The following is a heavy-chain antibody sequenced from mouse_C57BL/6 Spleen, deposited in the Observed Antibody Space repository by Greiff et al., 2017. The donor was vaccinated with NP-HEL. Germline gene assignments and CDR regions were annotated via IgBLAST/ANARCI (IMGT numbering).Heavy chain of an antibody. CDR2: IHPNSGST. V-gene: IGHV1-64*01. CDR1: GYTFTSYW. Sequence: QVQLQQPGAELVKPGASVKLSCKASGYTFTSYWMHWVKQRPGQGLEWIGMIHPNSGSTNYNEKFKSKATLTVDKSSSTAYMQLSSLTSEDSAVYYCARSGGNGIYYYAMDNWGQGTSVTVSS. CDR3: ARSGGNGIYYYAMDN. D-gene: IGHD1-1*02. J-gene: IGHJ4*01.